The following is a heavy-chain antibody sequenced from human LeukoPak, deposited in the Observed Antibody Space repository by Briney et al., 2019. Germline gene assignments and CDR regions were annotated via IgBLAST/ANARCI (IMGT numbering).Heavy chain of an antibody. J-gene: IGHJ5*02. D-gene: IGHD3-3*01. CDR2: IYYSGST. Sequence: SETLSLTCTVSGGSISSSSYYWGWIRQPPGKGLEWIGSIYYSGSTYNNPSLKSRVTISVDTSKNQFSLKLSSVTAADTAVYYCARDRFLVQRSRIDPWGQGTLVTVSS. V-gene: IGHV4-39*02. CDR3: ARDRFLVQRSRIDP. CDR1: GGSISSSSYY.